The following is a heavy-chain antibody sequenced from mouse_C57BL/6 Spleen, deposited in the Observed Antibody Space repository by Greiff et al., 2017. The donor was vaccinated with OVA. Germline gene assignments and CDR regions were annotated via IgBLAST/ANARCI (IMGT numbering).Heavy chain of an antibody. Sequence: VQLQQPGAELVRPGSSVKLSCKASGYTFTSYWMHWVKQRPIQGLEWIGNIDPSDSETHYNQKFKDKATLTVDKSSSTAYMQLSSQTSEDSAVYYCARLGGVYFDYWGQGTTLTVSS. CDR2: IDPSDSET. J-gene: IGHJ2*01. V-gene: IGHV1-52*01. CDR1: GYTFTSYW. CDR3: ARLGGVYFDY.